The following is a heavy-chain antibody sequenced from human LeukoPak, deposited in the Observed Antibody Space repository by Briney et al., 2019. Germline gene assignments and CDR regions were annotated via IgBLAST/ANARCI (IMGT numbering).Heavy chain of an antibody. J-gene: IGHJ4*02. V-gene: IGHV1-69*13. Sequence: SVKVSCKASGGTFSSYAISWVRQAPGQGLEWMGGVIPIFGTANYAQKFQGRVTITADESTSTAYMELSSLRSEDTAVYYCASGAPVAGTNYWGQGTLVTVSS. CDR1: GGTFSSYA. CDR2: VIPIFGTA. CDR3: ASGAPVAGTNY. D-gene: IGHD6-19*01.